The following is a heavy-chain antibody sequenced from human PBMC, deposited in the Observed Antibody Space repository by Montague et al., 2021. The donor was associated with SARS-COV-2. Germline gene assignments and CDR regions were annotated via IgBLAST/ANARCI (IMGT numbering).Heavy chain of an antibody. J-gene: IGHJ5*02. CDR3: ARQIQQVVLSPAKLTNWFDP. Sequence: SETLSLTCTVSGASITSSNWWNWVRQPPGKGLEWIGQIYHSGSTNYNPSLKSRLTLSLDKSKNQFSLNLSSVTAADTDVYYCARQIQQVVLSPAKLTNWFDPWGQGTLVTVAS. CDR2: IYHSGST. CDR1: GASITSSNW. D-gene: IGHD2-15*01. V-gene: IGHV4-4*02.